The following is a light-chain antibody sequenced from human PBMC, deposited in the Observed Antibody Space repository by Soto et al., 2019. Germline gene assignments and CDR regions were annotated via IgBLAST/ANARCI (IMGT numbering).Light chain of an antibody. CDR1: SSDVGRYGY. Sequence: QSVLTQPRSVSGSPGQSVTISCTGTSSDVGRYGYVSWYQQYPGEAPKLIIYDVTERPSGVPDRFSGSKSGNTASLTISGLQADDEGYYYCSSYTSRSTLYVFGTGTKVTVL. J-gene: IGLJ1*01. CDR2: DVT. V-gene: IGLV2-11*01. CDR3: SSYTSRSTLYV.